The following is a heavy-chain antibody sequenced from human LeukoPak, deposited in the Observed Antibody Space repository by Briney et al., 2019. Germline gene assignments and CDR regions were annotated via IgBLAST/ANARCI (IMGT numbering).Heavy chain of an antibody. D-gene: IGHD3-10*02. V-gene: IGHV1-46*01. CDR3: ARGDHVRTYADSAFDS. Sequence: ASVKVSCKSSGYTFTGYFMHWVRQAPGQGLEWMGVINPSGGSTNYAQKFQGRVTMTRDTSTSTVYMELSSLRSEDTAMYYCARGDHVRTYADSAFDSWGQGTKVTVSS. J-gene: IGHJ3*02. CDR1: GYTFTGYF. CDR2: INPSGGST.